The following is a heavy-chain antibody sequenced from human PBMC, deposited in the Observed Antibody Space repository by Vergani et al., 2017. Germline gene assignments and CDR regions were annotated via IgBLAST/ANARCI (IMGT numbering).Heavy chain of an antibody. V-gene: IGHV1-69*13. CDR3: ARDRGYYYDRSGYGTDY. CDR2: IIPIFGTA. Sequence: QVQLVQSGAEVKKPGSSVKVSCKASGGTFSSYAISWVRQAPGQGLEWMGRIIPIFGTANYGQKFQGRVTITADESPSTAYMELSSLRSEDTAVYYCARDRGYYYDRSGYGTDYWGQGTLVTVSS. CDR1: GGTFSSYA. D-gene: IGHD3-22*01. J-gene: IGHJ4*02.